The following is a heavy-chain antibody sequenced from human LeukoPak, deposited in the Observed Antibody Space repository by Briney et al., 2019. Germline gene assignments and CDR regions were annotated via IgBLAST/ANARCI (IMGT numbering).Heavy chain of an antibody. V-gene: IGHV6-1*01. D-gene: IGHD6-13*01. CDR1: GDXVSSNSAD. Sequence: SQTLSLTCAISGDXVSSNSADWSWIRQSPSRGLEWRGRTYHRSKWYNDYAVSVKRRITNNPDTDKKQISLQLNSVTPEDTAVYYCAREPSSSWYFDYWGQGTLVTVPS. CDR3: AREPSSSWYFDY. J-gene: IGHJ4*02. CDR2: TYHRSKWYN.